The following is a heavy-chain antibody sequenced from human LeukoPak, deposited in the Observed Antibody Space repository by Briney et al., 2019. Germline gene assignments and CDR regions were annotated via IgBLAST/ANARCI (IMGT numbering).Heavy chain of an antibody. CDR3: ATGWVQYQRLYYYYGMDV. J-gene: IGHJ6*02. V-gene: IGHV1-24*01. D-gene: IGHD2-2*01. CDR2: FDPEDGET. CDR1: GYTLTELS. Sequence: ASVKVSCKVSGYTLTELSMHWVRQAPGKGLEWMGGFDPEDGETIYAQKFQGRVTMTEDTSTDTAYMELSSLRSEDTAVYYCATGWVQYQRLYYYYGMDVWAKGPRSPSP.